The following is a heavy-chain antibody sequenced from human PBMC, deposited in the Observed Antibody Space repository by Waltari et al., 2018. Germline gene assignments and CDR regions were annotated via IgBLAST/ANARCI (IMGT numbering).Heavy chain of an antibody. D-gene: IGHD2-15*01. CDR2: INDSGST. J-gene: IGHJ4*02. CDR3: ARHGRIRAVALIDY. V-gene: IGHV4-34*01. CDR1: GGSFSGYY. Sequence: QVQLQQWGSGLMKPSETLSLTCAVYGGSFSGYYWTWIRQPPGKGLEWIGEINDSGSTNYNSSRKTRVSISLDTSKNQCSLKLTSVTAADTALYYCARHGRIRAVALIDYWGQGTLVTVSS.